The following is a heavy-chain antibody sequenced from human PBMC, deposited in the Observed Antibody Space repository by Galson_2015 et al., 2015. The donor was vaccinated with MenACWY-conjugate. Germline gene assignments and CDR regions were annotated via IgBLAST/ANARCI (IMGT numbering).Heavy chain of an antibody. CDR2: ISGSGGST. J-gene: IGHJ2*01. D-gene: IGHD6-19*01. CDR1: GFTFSSYA. V-gene: IGHV3-23*01. CDR3: AKSYSSGWYVGGSYYWYFDL. Sequence: SLRLSCAASGFTFSSYAMSWVRQAPGKGLEWVSAISGSGGSTYYADSVKGRFTISRDNSKNTLYLQMNSLRAEDTAVYYCAKSYSSGWYVGGSYYWYFDLWGRGTLVTVSS.